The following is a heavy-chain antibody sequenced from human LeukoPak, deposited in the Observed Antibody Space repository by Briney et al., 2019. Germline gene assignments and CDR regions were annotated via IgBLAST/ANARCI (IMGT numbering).Heavy chain of an antibody. V-gene: IGHV3-23*01. CDR2: ISGSGGST. CDR3: AKGEVSGGSFDY. CDR1: GFTFSSYA. Sequence: GGSLRLSCAASGFTFSSYAMSWVRQAPGKGLEWVSAISGSGGSTYYADSVKGRFTISRDNSKNTLYLQMNSLRGEDTAVYYCAKGEVSGGSFDYWGQGTLVTVSS. J-gene: IGHJ4*02. D-gene: IGHD2-15*01.